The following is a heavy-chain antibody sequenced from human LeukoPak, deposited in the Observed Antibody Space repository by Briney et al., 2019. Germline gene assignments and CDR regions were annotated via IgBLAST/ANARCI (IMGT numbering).Heavy chain of an antibody. J-gene: IGHJ5*02. CDR1: GFTLSGSA. D-gene: IGHD6-6*01. CDR3: ARRGDSSSSSYWFDL. Sequence: GGSLRLSCAASGFTLSGSAMHWVRQASGKGLEWVGAIRSKANNYATAYAASLKGRFTISRDDSKNTACLQMNSLNTADTAVYYGARRGDSSSSSYWFDLWGQGTLVTVSS. CDR2: IRSKANNYAT. V-gene: IGHV3-73*01.